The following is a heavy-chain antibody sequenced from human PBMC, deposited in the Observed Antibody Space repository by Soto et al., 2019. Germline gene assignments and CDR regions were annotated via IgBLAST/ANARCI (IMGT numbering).Heavy chain of an antibody. CDR1: GGSFSANY. J-gene: IGHJ4*02. CDR2: SNHGGTT. CDR3: ARGSDYSSSPLDY. Sequence: QVQLQQWGAGLLMPSETLSLTCAVYGGSFSANYWGWIRQPPGKGLEWIGESNHGGTTNYNPSLTSRVTISVDTSKNQFSPKLSSVTAADTAVYYCARGSDYSSSPLDYWGQGTLVTVSS. D-gene: IGHD6-6*01. V-gene: IGHV4-34*01.